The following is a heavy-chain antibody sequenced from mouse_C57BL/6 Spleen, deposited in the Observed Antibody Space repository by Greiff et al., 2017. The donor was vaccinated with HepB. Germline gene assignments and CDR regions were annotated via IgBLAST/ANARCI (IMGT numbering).Heavy chain of an antibody. CDR1: GFTFTDYY. Sequence: EVKLEESGGGLVQPGGSLSLSCAASGFTFTDYYMSWVRQPPGKALEWLGFIRNKANGYTTEYSASVKGRFTISRDNSQSILYLQMNALRAEDSATYYCASGGYYAMDYWGQGTSVTVSS. CDR2: IRNKANGYTT. V-gene: IGHV7-3*01. CDR3: ASGGYYAMDY. J-gene: IGHJ4*01.